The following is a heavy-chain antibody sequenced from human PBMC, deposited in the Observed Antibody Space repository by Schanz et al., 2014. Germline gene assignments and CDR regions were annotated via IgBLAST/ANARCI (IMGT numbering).Heavy chain of an antibody. Sequence: VQLLESGGGLVKPGGSLRLSCTASGFPFSDYFMAWIRQPPGRGLEWVSYIGSSSSRIDHADSVKGRFTISRDNAKNSLYLQMNSLRAEDTAVYYCARSRSGFYFDYWGQGTLVTVSS. CDR3: ARSRSGFYFDY. J-gene: IGHJ4*02. V-gene: IGHV3-11*03. CDR2: IGSSSSRI. CDR1: GFPFSDYF. D-gene: IGHD1-26*01.